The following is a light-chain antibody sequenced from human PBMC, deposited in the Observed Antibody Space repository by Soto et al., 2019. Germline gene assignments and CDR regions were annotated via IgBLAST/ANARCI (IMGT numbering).Light chain of an antibody. CDR3: QQGHNWPLT. Sequence: EIVMTQSPATLSVSPGERATLSCRTSQSISTELAWYQQNPGQRPRLLMYSASTRDTGVPARFDGSVSGSEFTLTISGVQSEDFAVYYCQQGHNWPLTFGRGTRLEI. CDR2: SAS. CDR1: QSISTE. J-gene: IGKJ2*01. V-gene: IGKV3-15*01.